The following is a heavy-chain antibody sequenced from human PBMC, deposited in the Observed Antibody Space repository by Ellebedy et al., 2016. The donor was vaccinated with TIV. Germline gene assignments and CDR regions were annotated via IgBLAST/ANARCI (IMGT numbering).Heavy chain of an antibody. V-gene: IGHV1-3*01. CDR2: INAGNGNT. J-gene: IGHJ5*02. D-gene: IGHD3-10*01. CDR3: ARVYGAFNWFDP. CDR1: GYTFTNYA. Sequence: AASVKVSCKASGYTFTNYAMHWVRQAPGQRLEWMGWINAGNGNTKYSQKFQGRVTITRDTSASTAYMELSSLRFEDTAVYYCARVYGAFNWFDPWGQGTLVTVSS.